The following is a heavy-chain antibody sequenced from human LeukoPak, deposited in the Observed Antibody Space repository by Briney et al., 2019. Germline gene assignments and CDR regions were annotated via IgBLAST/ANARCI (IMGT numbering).Heavy chain of an antibody. J-gene: IGHJ4*02. CDR3: ARGSFGPGRPVC. Sequence: GGSLRLSCAASGFTFSDYFMSWIRQAPGKGLEWVSYISSSGTVIKYADSAKGRFTISRDNAKNSLYLQMKSLRAEDTAVYYCARGSFGPGRPVCCGQGTLVTVSS. CDR1: GFTFSDYF. CDR2: ISSSGTVI. V-gene: IGHV3-11*01. D-gene: IGHD3/OR15-3a*01.